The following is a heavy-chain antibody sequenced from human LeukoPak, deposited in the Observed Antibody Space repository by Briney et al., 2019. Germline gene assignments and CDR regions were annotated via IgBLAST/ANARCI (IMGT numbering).Heavy chain of an antibody. D-gene: IGHD2-15*01. V-gene: IGHV4-34*01. CDR3: ARGVVAIKNFDY. Sequence: SDTLSLTCAVFGGSFSGYYWSWIRQPPGKGLEWIGEINHSGSTNYNPSLKSRVTISVDTSKNQFSLKLSSVTAADTAVYYCARGVVAIKNFDYGGQGKLVTVTS. CDR1: GGSFSGYY. CDR2: INHSGST. J-gene: IGHJ4*02.